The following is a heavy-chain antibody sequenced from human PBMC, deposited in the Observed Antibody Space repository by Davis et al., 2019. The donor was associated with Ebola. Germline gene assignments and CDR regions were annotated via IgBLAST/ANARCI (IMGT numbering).Heavy chain of an antibody. Sequence: PSETLSLTCTVSGGSISSGSYYWSWIRQPAGKGLEWIGHIYTSGSTNYNPSLKSRVTLSLDTSKNQFSLKLSSVTAADTAVYFCARDHCGSTNCQPFFEYWGQGALVTVSS. V-gene: IGHV4-61*09. CDR2: IYTSGST. J-gene: IGHJ4*02. CDR3: ARDHCGSTNCQPFFEY. D-gene: IGHD2-2*01. CDR1: GGSISSGSYY.